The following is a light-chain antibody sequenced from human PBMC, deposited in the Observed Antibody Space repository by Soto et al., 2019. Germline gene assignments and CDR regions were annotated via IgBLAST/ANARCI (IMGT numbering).Light chain of an antibody. CDR2: DAS. J-gene: IGKJ1*01. CDR1: QSIRSY. Sequence: DIQLTQSPSSLSASVGDKVTITCRASQSIRSYLNWVQQKPGKAPKLLIYDASSLQTGVPSRFSGSGSGTDFSLTISSLQPEDFATYYCQQSYRTPPWPFGHGTK. V-gene: IGKV1-39*01. CDR3: QQSYRTPPWP.